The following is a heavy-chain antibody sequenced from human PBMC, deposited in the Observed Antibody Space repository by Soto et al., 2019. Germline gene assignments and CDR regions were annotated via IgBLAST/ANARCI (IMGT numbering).Heavy chain of an antibody. CDR1: GGSISSSSYY. CDR2: IYYSGST. Sequence: QLQLQESAPGLVKPSETLSLTCTVSGGSISSSSYYWGWIRQPPGKGLEWIGGIYYSGSTYYNPSSKGRVTISVDTSKNPFSLKLSSVTAADAAVYYCASTAYRSSSFTKPHRRGRTCDSWGQGTLVAVSS. J-gene: IGHJ4*02. CDR3: ASTAYRSSSFTKPHRRGRTCDS. V-gene: IGHV4-39*01. D-gene: IGHD6-6*01.